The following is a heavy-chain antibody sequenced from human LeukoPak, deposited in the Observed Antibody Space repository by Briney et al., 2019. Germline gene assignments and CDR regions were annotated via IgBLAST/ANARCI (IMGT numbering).Heavy chain of an antibody. V-gene: IGHV3-49*04. Sequence: SGGSLRLSCVASGFTFSSYWMTWVRQAPGKGLEWVGFIQSRTYGGTTQYAASVKGRFTISRDDSKSIAYLQMNSLKTEDTAVYYCTASDHLYCSSISCHFDYWGQGILVIVSS. CDR2: IQSRTYGGTT. CDR3: TASDHLYCSSISCHFDY. D-gene: IGHD2-2*01. J-gene: IGHJ4*02. CDR1: GFTFSSYW.